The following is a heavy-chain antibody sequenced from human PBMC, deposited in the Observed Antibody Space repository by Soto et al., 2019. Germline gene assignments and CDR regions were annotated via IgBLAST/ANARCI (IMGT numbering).Heavy chain of an antibody. CDR2: IYYSGST. J-gene: IGHJ4*02. CDR3: ARRYCTNGVCYSLASDSGFDY. CDR1: GGSISSSSYY. D-gene: IGHD2-8*01. Sequence: SETLSLTCTVSGGSISSSSYYWGWIRQPPGKGLEWIGSIYYSGSTYYNPSLKSRVTISVDTSKNQFSLKLSSVTAADTAVYYCARRYCTNGVCYSLASDSGFDYWGQGTLVTVSS. V-gene: IGHV4-39*01.